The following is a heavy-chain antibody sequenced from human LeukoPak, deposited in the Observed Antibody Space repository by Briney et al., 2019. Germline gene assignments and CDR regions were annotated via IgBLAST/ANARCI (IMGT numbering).Heavy chain of an antibody. D-gene: IGHD4-17*01. CDR3: AKGGGAYYYYGMDV. CDR2: ISWNSGSI. V-gene: IGHV3-9*01. Sequence: GGSLRLSCAASGFTFDDYAMHWVRQAPGKGLEWVSGISWNSGSIGYADSVKGRFTISRDNAKNSLYLQMNSLRAEDTALYYCAKGGGAYYYYGMDVWGQGTLVTVSS. CDR1: GFTFDDYA. J-gene: IGHJ6*02.